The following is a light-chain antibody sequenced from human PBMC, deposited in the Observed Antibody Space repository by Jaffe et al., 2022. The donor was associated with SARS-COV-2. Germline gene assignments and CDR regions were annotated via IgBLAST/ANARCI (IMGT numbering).Light chain of an antibody. CDR2: KND. CDR3: AAWDNSLSGAV. J-gene: IGLJ7*01. CDR1: SSNIGSNY. Sequence: QSVLTQPPSASGTPGQRVTISCSGSSSNIGSNYVYWYQQFPGTAPKLLVYKNDQRSSGVPDRFSGSKSGTSASLAISGLRSEDEADYYCAAWDNSLSGAVFGGGTQVTVL. V-gene: IGLV1-47*01.